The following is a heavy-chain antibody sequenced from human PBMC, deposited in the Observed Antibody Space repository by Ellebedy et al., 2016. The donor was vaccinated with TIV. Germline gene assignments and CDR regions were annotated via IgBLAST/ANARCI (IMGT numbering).Heavy chain of an antibody. CDR2: LSFHGSQE. Sequence: GESLKISCAGSGPFIFNIYAIHWVRQAPGKGLEWVALLSFHGSQEDYAASVKGRFTIARDISKNTLYLQMNSLRAEDTALYYCATQSGESFRLSLDYWGQGTLVTVSS. D-gene: IGHD4-17*01. J-gene: IGHJ4*02. V-gene: IGHV3-33*08. CDR1: GPFIFNIYA. CDR3: ATQSGESFRLSLDY.